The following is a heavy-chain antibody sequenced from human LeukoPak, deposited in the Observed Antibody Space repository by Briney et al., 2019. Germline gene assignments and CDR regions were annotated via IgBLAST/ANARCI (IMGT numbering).Heavy chain of an antibody. Sequence: PGGSLRLSCAASGFTFSSYAMHWVRQAPGKGLEWVAVISYDGSNKYYADSVKGRFTISRDNSKNTLYLQMNSLRAEDTAVYYCARATVLWEQLPRPYDWFDPWGQGTLVTVSS. J-gene: IGHJ5*02. CDR1: GFTFSSYA. CDR2: ISYDGSNK. D-gene: IGHD1-26*01. CDR3: ARATVLWEQLPRPYDWFDP. V-gene: IGHV3-30*04.